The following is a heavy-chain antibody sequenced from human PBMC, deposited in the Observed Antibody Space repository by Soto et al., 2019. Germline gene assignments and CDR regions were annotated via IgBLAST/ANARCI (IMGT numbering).Heavy chain of an antibody. J-gene: IGHJ6*02. CDR1: GFTFSSYA. CDR3: AKDRNPGEYSGYETSYYYYGMDV. V-gene: IGHV3-23*01. D-gene: IGHD5-12*01. Sequence: GGSLRLSCAASGFTFSSYAMSWVRQAPGKGLEWVSAISGSGGSTYYADSVKGRFTISRDNSKNTLYLQMNSLRAEDTAVYYCAKDRNPGEYSGYETSYYYYGMDVWGQGTTVTVSS. CDR2: ISGSGGST.